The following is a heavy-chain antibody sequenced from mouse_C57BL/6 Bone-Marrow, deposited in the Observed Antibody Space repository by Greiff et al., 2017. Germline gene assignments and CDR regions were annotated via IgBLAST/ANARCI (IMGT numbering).Heavy chain of an antibody. V-gene: IGHV5-9*01. CDR3: ARLYYSYAMDY. Sequence: EVQLQESGGGLVKPGGSLKLSCAASGFTFSSYTMSWVRQTPEKRLEWVATISGGGGNTYYPDSVKGRFTISRDNAKNTLYLQMSSLRYEDTALYYCARLYYSYAMDYWGQGTSVTVSS. D-gene: IGHD2-12*01. CDR1: GFTFSSYT. J-gene: IGHJ4*01. CDR2: ISGGGGNT.